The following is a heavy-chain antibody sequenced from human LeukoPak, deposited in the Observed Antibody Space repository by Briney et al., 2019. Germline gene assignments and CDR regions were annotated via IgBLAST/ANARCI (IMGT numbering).Heavy chain of an antibody. CDR3: ARGYYDFWSGYYPYYYYYYMDV. Sequence: SETLSLTCTVSGGSISSGGYYWSWIRQHPGKGLEWIGYIYYSGSTYYNPSLKSRVTISVDTSKNQFSLKLSSVTAADTAVYYCARGYYDFWSGYYPYYYYYYMDVWGKGTTVTVSS. D-gene: IGHD3-3*01. CDR1: GGSISSGGYY. CDR2: IYYSGST. V-gene: IGHV4-31*03. J-gene: IGHJ6*03.